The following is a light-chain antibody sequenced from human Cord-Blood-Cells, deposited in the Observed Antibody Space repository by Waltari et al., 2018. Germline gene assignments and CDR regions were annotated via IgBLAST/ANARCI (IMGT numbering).Light chain of an antibody. J-gene: IGLJ1*01. CDR3: CSYAGSSTYV. CDR1: STDVGRYKL. V-gene: IGLV2-23*01. CDR2: EGS. Sequence: QSALTQPASVSGSPGQSITISCTGPSTDVGRYKLVSWYHQHPGKAPKLMIYEGSTRPSGVSNRFSGSKSGNTASLTISGLQAEDEADYYCCSYAGSSTYVFGTGTKVTVL.